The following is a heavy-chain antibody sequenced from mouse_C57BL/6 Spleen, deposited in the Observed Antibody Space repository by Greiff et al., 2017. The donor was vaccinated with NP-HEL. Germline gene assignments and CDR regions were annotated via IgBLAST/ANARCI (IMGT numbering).Heavy chain of an antibody. CDR2: IWTGGGT. Sequence: VKLQESGPGLVAPSQSLSITCTVSGFSLTSYAISWARQPPGKGLEWLGVIWTGGGTNYNSALKSRLSISKDNSKSQVFLKMNSLQTDDTARYYCARSNYDVYWFAYWGQGTLVTVSA. V-gene: IGHV2-9-1*01. D-gene: IGHD2-4*01. CDR3: ARSNYDVYWFAY. CDR1: GFSLTSYA. J-gene: IGHJ3*01.